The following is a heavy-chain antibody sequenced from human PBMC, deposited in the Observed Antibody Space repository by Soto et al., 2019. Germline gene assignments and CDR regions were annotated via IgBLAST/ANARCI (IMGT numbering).Heavy chain of an antibody. CDR1: GFTFSSYA. CDR3: AKDRNYYGSGSYNDY. V-gene: IGHV3-23*01. J-gene: IGHJ4*02. Sequence: PGGSLRLSCAASGFTFSSYAMSWVRQAPGKGLEWVSAISGSGGSTYYADSVKGRFTISRDNSKNTLYLQMNSLRAEDTAVYYCAKDRNYYGSGSYNDYWGQGTLVTVSS. CDR2: ISGSGGST. D-gene: IGHD3-10*01.